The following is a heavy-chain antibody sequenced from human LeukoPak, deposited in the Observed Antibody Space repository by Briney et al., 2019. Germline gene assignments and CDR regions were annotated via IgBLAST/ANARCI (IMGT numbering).Heavy chain of an antibody. Sequence: PSETLSLTCTVSGGSISSYYWSWIRQPSGKGLEWIGYIYYSGSTNYNPSLKSRVTISVDTSKNQFSLKLSSVTAADTAVYYCARFTSGYYGYFDYWGQGTLVTVSS. CDR3: ARFTSGYYGYFDY. CDR2: IYYSGST. D-gene: IGHD3-22*01. CDR1: GGSISSYY. V-gene: IGHV4-59*01. J-gene: IGHJ4*02.